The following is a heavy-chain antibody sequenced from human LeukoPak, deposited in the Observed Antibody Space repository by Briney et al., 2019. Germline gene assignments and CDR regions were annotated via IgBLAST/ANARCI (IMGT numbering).Heavy chain of an antibody. Sequence: GASVKVSCKASGGTFSRYTISWVRQAPGQGLEWMGGIIPIFGTANYAQKFQGRVTITADEFTSTAYMELSSLRSDDTAVYYCARDLDQYSGRFGGFGHDFWGQGTLVTVSS. J-gene: IGHJ4*02. V-gene: IGHV1-69*01. CDR2: IIPIFGTA. D-gene: IGHD1-26*01. CDR3: ARDLDQYSGRFGGFGHDF. CDR1: GGTFSRYT.